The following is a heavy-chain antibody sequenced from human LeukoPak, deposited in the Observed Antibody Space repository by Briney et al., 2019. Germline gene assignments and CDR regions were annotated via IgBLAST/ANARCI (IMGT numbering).Heavy chain of an antibody. CDR2: ISSSSSYI. Sequence: GGSLRLSCAASGFTFSSYRMTWVRQAPGKGLEWVSSISSSSSYIYYADSVKGRFTISRDNAKNSLHLQMNSLRAEDTAVYYCATSAITGTTPDYWGQGTLVTVSS. D-gene: IGHD1-20*01. J-gene: IGHJ4*02. CDR1: GFTFSSYR. CDR3: ATSAITGTTPDY. V-gene: IGHV3-21*01.